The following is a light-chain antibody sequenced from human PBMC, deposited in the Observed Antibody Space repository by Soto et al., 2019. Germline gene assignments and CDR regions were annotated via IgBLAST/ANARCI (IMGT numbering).Light chain of an antibody. Sequence: EILMTQSPATLSVSPGERATLSCRASQSVSSILAWYQQKPGQAPRLLIYGASTRATGIPARFSGSGSGTEFTFTISSLQSEDFAVYYCQQYNNWPPGTFGQGTKVEIK. CDR2: GAS. CDR3: QQYNNWPPGT. CDR1: QSVSSI. J-gene: IGKJ1*01. V-gene: IGKV3-15*01.